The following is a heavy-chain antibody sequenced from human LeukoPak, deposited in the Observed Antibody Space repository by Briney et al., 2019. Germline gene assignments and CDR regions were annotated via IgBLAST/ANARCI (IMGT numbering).Heavy chain of an antibody. J-gene: IGHJ6*02. CDR2: ISSSSSYI. CDR3: ARDLRFLEWTHHYGMDV. CDR1: GFTFSSYS. D-gene: IGHD3-3*01. Sequence: GGSLRLSCAASGFTFSSYSMNWVRQAPGKGLEWVSSISSSSSYIYYADSVKGRFTISRDNAKNSLYLRMNSLRAEDTAVYYCARDLRFLEWTHHYGMDVWGQGTTVTVSS. V-gene: IGHV3-21*01.